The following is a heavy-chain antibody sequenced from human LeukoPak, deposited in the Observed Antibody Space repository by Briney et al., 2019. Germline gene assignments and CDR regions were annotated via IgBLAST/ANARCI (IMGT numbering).Heavy chain of an antibody. V-gene: IGHV4-4*02. Sequence: PSETLSLTCAVSGGSISSSNWWSWVRQPPGKGPEWIGEIYHSGSTNYNPSLNSRVTISVDKSKNQFSLKLSSVTAADTAVYYCARLITMVRGLEDWFDPWGQGSLVTVSS. CDR2: IYHSGST. J-gene: IGHJ5*02. CDR1: GGSISSSNW. D-gene: IGHD3-10*01. CDR3: ARLITMVRGLEDWFDP.